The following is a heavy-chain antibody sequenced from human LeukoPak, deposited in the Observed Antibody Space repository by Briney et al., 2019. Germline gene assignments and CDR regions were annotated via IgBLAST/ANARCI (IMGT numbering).Heavy chain of an antibody. J-gene: IGHJ5*02. CDR3: ARERGSGSYHPFDP. Sequence: GGSLRLSCVASGFTFSSYWMSWVRQTPGKGLEWVANIKQDGSEKNYVDSVKGRFTISRDNAKNSLYLQMNSLRADDTAVYYCARERGSGSYHPFDPWGQETLATVSS. D-gene: IGHD3-10*01. CDR1: GFTFSSYW. CDR2: IKQDGSEK. V-gene: IGHV3-7*01.